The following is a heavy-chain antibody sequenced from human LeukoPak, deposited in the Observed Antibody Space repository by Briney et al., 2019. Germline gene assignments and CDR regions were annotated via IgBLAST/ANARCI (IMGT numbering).Heavy chain of an antibody. Sequence: GGSLRLSCAASGVTLRNYAMTWIRQAPGKGLEWVGFIRSKAYGGTTEYAASVKGRFTISRDDSKSIAYLQMNSLKTEDTAVYYCTREYSNYVGWFDPWGQGTLVTVSS. CDR3: TREYSNYVGWFDP. CDR2: IRSKAYGGTT. CDR1: GVTLRNYA. V-gene: IGHV3-49*03. D-gene: IGHD4-11*01. J-gene: IGHJ5*02.